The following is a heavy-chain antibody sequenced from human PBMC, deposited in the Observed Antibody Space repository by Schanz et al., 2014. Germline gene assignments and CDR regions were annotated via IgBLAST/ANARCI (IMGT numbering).Heavy chain of an antibody. J-gene: IGHJ4*02. CDR3: ERRMGCSRSSCYCDY. D-gene: IGHD2-2*01. CDR1: GFTFSNYA. CDR2: ISANGGST. V-gene: IGHV3-64*01. Sequence: EVQLVESGGGLVQPGGSLRLSCAASGFTFSNYAMHWVRQAPGKGLEYVSAISANGGSTYHAPSVQGRFTMSRDNSKNTLYLQMGSLRAEDMAVYYRERRMGCSRSSCYCDYWGQGPLVTVSS.